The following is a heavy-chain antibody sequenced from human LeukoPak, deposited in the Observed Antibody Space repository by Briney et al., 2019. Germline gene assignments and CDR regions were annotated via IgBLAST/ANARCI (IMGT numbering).Heavy chain of an antibody. V-gene: IGHV4-39*01. D-gene: IGHD3-10*01. CDR1: GGSISSSSYY. Sequence: PSETLSLTCTVSGGSISSSSYYWSWIRQPPGKGLEWIGEINHSGSINYNPSLKSRVFMSVDTSKNQFSLKLSSVTAADTAVYYCARRRVWFGELSPWFDPWGRGTLVTVSS. J-gene: IGHJ5*02. CDR3: ARRRVWFGELSPWFDP. CDR2: INHSGSI.